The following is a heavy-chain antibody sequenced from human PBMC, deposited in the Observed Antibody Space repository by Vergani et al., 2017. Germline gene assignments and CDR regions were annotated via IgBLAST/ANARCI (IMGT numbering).Heavy chain of an antibody. V-gene: IGHV1-46*01. J-gene: IGHJ6*02. Sequence: QVQLVQSGAEVKKPGASVKVSCKASGYTFINYYIHWVRQAPGQGLEWMGIINPSGGSTSYAQKFQGRVTMTRDTSISTAYMELSSLRSEDTAVYYCARGLGSHDYSNYWQYYYYYGMDVWGQGTTVTVSS. D-gene: IGHD4-11*01. CDR2: INPSGGST. CDR1: GYTFINYY. CDR3: ARGLGSHDYSNYWQYYYYYGMDV.